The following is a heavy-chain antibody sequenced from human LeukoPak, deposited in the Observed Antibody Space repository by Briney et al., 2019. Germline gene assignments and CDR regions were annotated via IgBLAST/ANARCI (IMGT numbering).Heavy chain of an antibody. D-gene: IGHD2-8*01. CDR3: ARDPGCTNGVCLEGDFDY. CDR2: ISAYNGNT. J-gene: IGHJ4*02. Sequence: ASVKVSCKASGYTFTSYGISWVRQAPGQGLEWMGWISAYNGNTNYAQKLQGRVTMTTDTSTSTAYMELRSLRSDDTVVYYCARDPGCTNGVCLEGDFDYWGQGTLVTVSS. V-gene: IGHV1-18*01. CDR1: GYTFTSYG.